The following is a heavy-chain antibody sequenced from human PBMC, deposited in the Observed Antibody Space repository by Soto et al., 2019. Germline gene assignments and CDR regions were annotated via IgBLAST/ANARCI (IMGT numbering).Heavy chain of an antibody. CDR2: MSYDGTNK. J-gene: IGHJ3*01. CDR3: ARGDYYDSSGPFSDAFDV. D-gene: IGHD3-22*01. V-gene: IGHV3-30-3*01. Sequence: GGSLRLSCAASGFTFSSYAMHWVRQAPGKGLEWVAVMSYDGTNKYYADSVKGRFTISRDDSKNTLYLQMNSLRVEDTAVYYCARGDYYDSSGPFSDAFDVWGQGTMVTVSS. CDR1: GFTFSSYA.